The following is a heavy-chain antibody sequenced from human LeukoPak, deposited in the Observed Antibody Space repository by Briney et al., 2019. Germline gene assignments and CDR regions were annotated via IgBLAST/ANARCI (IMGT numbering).Heavy chain of an antibody. CDR1: GLTFRSYS. D-gene: IGHD1-26*01. J-gene: IGHJ3*02. Sequence: GGSLRLSCAASGLTFRSYSMSWVRQAPGQGLEWVSAISGSGSYIYYADSVKGRFTISRDNAKNSLYLQMNSLRAEDTAVYYCARADGGSYPAAFVIWGQGTMVTVSS. V-gene: IGHV3-21*01. CDR3: ARADGGSYPAAFVI. CDR2: ISGSGSYI.